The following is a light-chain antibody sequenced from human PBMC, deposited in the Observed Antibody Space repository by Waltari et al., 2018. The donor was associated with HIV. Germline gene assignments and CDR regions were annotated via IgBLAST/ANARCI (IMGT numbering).Light chain of an antibody. CDR3: QQYARSPWT. CDR1: PTVCNSD. V-gene: IGKV3-20*01. Sequence: EIVLTQSPGTLSLSPGERATLSCRASPTVCNSDLAWYQQKPGQAPRSLSDGASTRAADSADRCTGSGSGTDFTLTIDTLEPEDFAVYYCQQYARSPWTFGQGTKVEIK. J-gene: IGKJ1*01. CDR2: GAS.